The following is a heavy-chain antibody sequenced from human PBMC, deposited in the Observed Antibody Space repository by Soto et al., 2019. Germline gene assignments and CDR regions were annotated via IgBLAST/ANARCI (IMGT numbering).Heavy chain of an antibody. CDR2: INPNSGDT. CDR1: GYSFTAYY. V-gene: IGHV1-2*02. Sequence: GASVKVSCKASGYSFTAYYIYWVRQAPGQGLEWVGWINPNSGDTKYAQMFQDRVTMTRDTSISTAYMELSKLRSDDTAVFFCARDPPSRFFLHAFDVWGQGTTVTVS. D-gene: IGHD3-3*01. CDR3: ARDPPSRFFLHAFDV. J-gene: IGHJ3*01.